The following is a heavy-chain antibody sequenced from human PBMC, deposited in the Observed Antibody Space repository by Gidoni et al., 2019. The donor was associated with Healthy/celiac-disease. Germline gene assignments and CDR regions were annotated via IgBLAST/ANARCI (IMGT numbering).Heavy chain of an antibody. CDR2: ISCNSGSI. J-gene: IGHJ4*02. V-gene: IGHV3-9*01. CDR1: GCTFDDYA. Sequence: EVQLVESGGGLVQPGRSLRLSCAASGCTFDDYAMHWVRQAPGKGLEWVSGISCNSGSIGYADSVKGRFTISRDNAKNSLYLQMNSLRAEDTALYYCAKANYGDYGFDYWGQGTLVTVSS. D-gene: IGHD4-17*01. CDR3: AKANYGDYGFDY.